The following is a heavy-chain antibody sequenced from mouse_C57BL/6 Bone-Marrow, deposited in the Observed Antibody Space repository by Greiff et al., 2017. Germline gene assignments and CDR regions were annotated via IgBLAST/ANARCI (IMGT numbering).Heavy chain of an antibody. D-gene: IGHD1-1*01. Sequence: EVQLQQSGPELVKPGASVKIPCKASGYTFTDYYMDWVKQSHGQSLEWIGDINPNNGGTNYNQKFKGKATLTVDKSSSTAYMELRSLTSEDTAVYYCARSDYGSSFGFADWGQGTPVTVSA. CDR1: GYTFTDYY. V-gene: IGHV1-18*01. CDR3: ARSDYGSSFGFAD. CDR2: INPNNGGT. J-gene: IGHJ3*01.